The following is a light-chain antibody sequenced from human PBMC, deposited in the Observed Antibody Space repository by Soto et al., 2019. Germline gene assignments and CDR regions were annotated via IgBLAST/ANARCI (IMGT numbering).Light chain of an antibody. CDR2: GAS. J-gene: IGKJ5*01. CDR3: QQYNTWPAEIT. V-gene: IGKV3-20*01. Sequence: ENVFTQSPGTLALSPGERAPLSCRARPSIGSSYLAWYQQKPGQAPRLLIYGASSRATGIPDRFSGSGSGTEFTLTISSLQSEDSAVYYCQQYNTWPAEITFGQGTRLEIK. CDR1: PSIGSSY.